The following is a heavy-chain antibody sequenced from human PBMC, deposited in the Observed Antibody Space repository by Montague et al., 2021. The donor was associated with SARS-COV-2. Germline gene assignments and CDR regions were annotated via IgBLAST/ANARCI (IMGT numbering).Heavy chain of an antibody. Sequence: SLRLPCAASGFIFSSYEMNWVRQAPGKGLEWISYISSSGGSSTXXXTXXXKGGFTISRDNAKNSLYLQMNSLRVEDTAIYYCARDRDWDDWCGMDVWGQGTTVTVSS. V-gene: IGHV3-48*03. CDR3: ARDRDWDDWCGMDV. CDR2: ISSSGGSSTX. CDR1: GFIFSSYE. D-gene: IGHD2-21*01. J-gene: IGHJ6*02.